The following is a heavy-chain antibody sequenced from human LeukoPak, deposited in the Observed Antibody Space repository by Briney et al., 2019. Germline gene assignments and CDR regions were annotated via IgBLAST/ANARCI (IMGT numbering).Heavy chain of an antibody. D-gene: IGHD6-6*01. CDR3: ARDSSSSSPAFDY. CDR1: GFTFSTYA. V-gene: IGHV3-7*01. Sequence: GGSLRLSCAASGFTFSTYAMSWVRQAPGKGLEWVANIKQDGSEKYYVDSVKGRFTISRDNAKNSLYLQMNSLRAEDTAVYYCARDSSSSSPAFDYWGQGTLVTVSS. CDR2: IKQDGSEK. J-gene: IGHJ4*02.